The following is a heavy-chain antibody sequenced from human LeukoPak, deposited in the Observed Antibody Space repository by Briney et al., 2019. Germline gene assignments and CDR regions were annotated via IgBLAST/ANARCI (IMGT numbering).Heavy chain of an antibody. CDR2: VSNSSSTI. CDR1: GFTFSIYS. Sequence: GGSLRLSCAASGFTFSIYSMNWVRQAPGKGLEWVSYVSNSSSTIYYADSVKGRFTISRDNAKNTLYLQMNSLRTEDTAVYYCAKHAGGDSYYFDWWGQGTLVTVTS. CDR3: AKHAGGDSYYFDW. D-gene: IGHD2-21*01. V-gene: IGHV3-48*01. J-gene: IGHJ4*02.